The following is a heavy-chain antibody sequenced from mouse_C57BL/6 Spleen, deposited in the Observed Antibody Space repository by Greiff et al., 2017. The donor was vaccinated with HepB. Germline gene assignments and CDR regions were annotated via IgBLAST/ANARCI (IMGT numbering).Heavy chain of an antibody. Sequence: VQLQQSGPELVKPGASVKISCKASGYAFSSSWMNWVKQRPGKGLEWIGRIYPGDGDTNYNGKFKGKATLTADKASSTAYMQLSSLTSEDSAVYVCARSEDYYFDYWGQGTTLTVAS. J-gene: IGHJ2*01. CDR3: ARSEDYYFDY. CDR2: IYPGDGDT. V-gene: IGHV1-82*01. CDR1: GYAFSSSW.